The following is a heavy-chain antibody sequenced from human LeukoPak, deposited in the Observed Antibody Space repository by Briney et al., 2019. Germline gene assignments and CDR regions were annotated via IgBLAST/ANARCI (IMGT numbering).Heavy chain of an antibody. CDR2: IWYDGSNK. J-gene: IGHJ3*02. D-gene: IGHD3-3*01. Sequence: GRSMRLSCAASGFTFSSYGMHCVRQAPSKGLEWVAVIWYDGSNKYYADSVKGRFTISRDNSKNTLYLQMNSLRAEDTAVYYCARDRRFWSGYWDALDIWGQGTMVTVSS. CDR3: ARDRRFWSGYWDALDI. CDR1: GFTFSSYG. V-gene: IGHV3-33*01.